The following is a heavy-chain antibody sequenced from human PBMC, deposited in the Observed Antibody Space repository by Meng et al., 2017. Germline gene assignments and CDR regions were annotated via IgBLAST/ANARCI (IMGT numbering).Heavy chain of an antibody. CDR2: IFSDSTT. CDR3: ARDCSGGSCFFY. V-gene: IGHV3-53*05. D-gene: IGHD2-15*01. Sequence: GGSLRLSCAATGFSVRTKYMTWVRQAPGKGLEWVSVIFSDSTTYYADSVRGRFTISRDNSKNTLYLQMNSLRAEDTAVYYCARDCSGGSCFFYWGQGTLVTVSS. CDR1: GFSVRTKY. J-gene: IGHJ4*02.